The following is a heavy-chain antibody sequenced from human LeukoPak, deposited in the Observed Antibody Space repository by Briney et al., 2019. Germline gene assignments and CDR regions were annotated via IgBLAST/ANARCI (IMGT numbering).Heavy chain of an antibody. CDR3: ACSGFDAFDI. CDR1: GFTFSYYW. J-gene: IGHJ3*02. V-gene: IGHV3-7*01. CDR2: IKEDASEK. Sequence: GGSLRLSCAASGFTFSYYWMSWVRQAPGKGLEWVANIKEDASEKDYVDSVKGRFTISRDNAKNSLYLQMNSLRAEDTAVYYCACSGFDAFDIWGQGTMVTVSS. D-gene: IGHD2-15*01.